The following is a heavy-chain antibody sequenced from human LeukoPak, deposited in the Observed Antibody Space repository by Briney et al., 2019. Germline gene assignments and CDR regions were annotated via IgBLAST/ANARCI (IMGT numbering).Heavy chain of an antibody. CDR1: GGSISSGSYY. J-gene: IGHJ4*02. V-gene: IGHV4-61*02. D-gene: IGHD4-23*01. Sequence: SETLSLTCTVSGGSISSGSYYWSWFRQPAGKGLEWIGRIYATGSTGYNPSLKSRVTISVDRSKNQFSLKLSSVTAADTAVYYCASMGTTVGNFDYWGQGTLVTVSS. CDR3: ASMGTTVGNFDY. CDR2: IYATGST.